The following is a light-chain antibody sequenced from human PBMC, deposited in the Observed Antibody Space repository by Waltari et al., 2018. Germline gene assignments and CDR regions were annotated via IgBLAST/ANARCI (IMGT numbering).Light chain of an antibody. Sequence: QSVLTQPPSASATPGQRVTISCSGSSSNIVPTSVYWYQQFPGPAPKLPMYSNHHRPSGVPDRFSGAKSGTSASLAISGLRSEDEADYYCAAWDDSLSAYVFGTGTTVTVL. CDR3: AAWDDSLSAYV. V-gene: IGLV1-47*01. J-gene: IGLJ1*01. CDR1: SSNIVPTS. CDR2: SNH.